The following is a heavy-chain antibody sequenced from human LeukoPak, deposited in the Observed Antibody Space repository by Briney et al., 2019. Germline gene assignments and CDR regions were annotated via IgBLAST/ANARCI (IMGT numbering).Heavy chain of an antibody. J-gene: IGHJ6*02. CDR3: ARKNGMDV. V-gene: IGHV3-30-3*01. CDR1: GFTFSSYA. CDR2: ISYDGSNK. Sequence: GGSLRLSCAASGFTFSSYAMHWVRQAPGKGLEWVAVISYDGSNKYYADSVKGRFTISRDSAKNSLYLQMNSLRAEDTAVYYCARKNGMDVWGQGTTVTVSS.